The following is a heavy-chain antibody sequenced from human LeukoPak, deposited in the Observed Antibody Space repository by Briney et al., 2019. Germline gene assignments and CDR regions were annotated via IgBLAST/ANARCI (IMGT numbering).Heavy chain of an antibody. CDR3: ARPSGSGLDAFDI. J-gene: IGHJ3*02. CDR1: GYSFTSYW. D-gene: IGHD3-10*01. CDR2: IYPGDSDT. Sequence: GESLNISCKGSGYSFTSYWIGWVRQMPGKGLEWMGIIYPGDSDTRYSPSFQGQVTISADKSISTAYLQWSSLKASDTAMHYCARPSGSGLDAFDIWGQGTMVTVSS. V-gene: IGHV5-51*01.